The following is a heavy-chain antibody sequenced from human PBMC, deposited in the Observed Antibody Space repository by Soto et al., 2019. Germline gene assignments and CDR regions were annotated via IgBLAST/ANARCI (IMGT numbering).Heavy chain of an antibody. J-gene: IGHJ4*02. Sequence: GGSLRLSCAASGFTFSSYAMSWVRQAPGKGLEWVSAISGSGGSTYYADSVKGRFTISRDNSKNTLYLQMNSLRAEDTAVYYCAKDRVGSGWLSKEPFDYWGQGTLVTVPQ. D-gene: IGHD6-19*01. V-gene: IGHV3-23*01. CDR2: ISGSGGST. CDR1: GFTFSSYA. CDR3: AKDRVGSGWLSKEPFDY.